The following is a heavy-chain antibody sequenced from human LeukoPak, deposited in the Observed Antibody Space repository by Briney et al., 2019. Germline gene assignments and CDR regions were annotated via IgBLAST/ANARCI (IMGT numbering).Heavy chain of an antibody. D-gene: IGHD3/OR15-3a*01. J-gene: IGHJ3*01. CDR1: GSIFSSYW. V-gene: IGHV5-51*01. Sequence: GASLQISCQASGSIFSSYWISWVRQVPGKGLEWMGIIYPGDSDTRYSPSFQGQVTISADKSVSAAYLQWNSLKASDSGIYYCARTRGARDAFDLWGQGTMVTVSS. CDR2: IYPGDSDT. CDR3: ARTRGARDAFDL.